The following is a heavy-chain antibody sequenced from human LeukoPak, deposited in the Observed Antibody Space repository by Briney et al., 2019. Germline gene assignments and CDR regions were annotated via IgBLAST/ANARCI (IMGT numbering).Heavy chain of an antibody. CDR2: INPDARTT. CDR1: GFAFSSYW. V-gene: IGHV3-74*01. Sequence: GGSLRLSCAASGFAFSSYWMHWVRRPPGKGLVWVSHINPDARTTTYADSVKGRFTTSRDNAKNSLYLQMNSLRAEDTALYYCAKVSSSWLRETAFDYWGQGTLVTVSS. J-gene: IGHJ4*02. CDR3: AKVSSSWLRETAFDY. D-gene: IGHD6-13*01.